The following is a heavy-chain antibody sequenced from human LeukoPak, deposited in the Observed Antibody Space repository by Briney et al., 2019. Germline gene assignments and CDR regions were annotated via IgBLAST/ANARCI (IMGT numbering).Heavy chain of an antibody. J-gene: IGHJ4*02. CDR3: ARDLTSFDY. D-gene: IGHD3-9*01. CDR2: IYYSGST. V-gene: IGHV4-59*01. CDR1: GVSIGSYY. Sequence: SETLSLTCTVSGVSIGSYYWTWIRQPPGKGLEWIGYIYYSGSTNYNPSLKSRVTISVDTSKNQLSLKLTSVTAADTAVYYCARDLTSFDYWGQGTLLTVSS.